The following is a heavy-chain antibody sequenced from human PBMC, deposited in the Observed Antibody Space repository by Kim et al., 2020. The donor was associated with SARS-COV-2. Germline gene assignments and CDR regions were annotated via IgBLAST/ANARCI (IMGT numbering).Heavy chain of an antibody. V-gene: IGHV1-69*13. J-gene: IGHJ4*02. D-gene: IGHD3-22*01. Sequence: SVKVSCKASGGTFGTYPISWVRQAPGQGLEWMGGIIPFFDTTNYAPKFQGRVTMTAAESTSTTYMELSSLKSGDTAVYFCASRFFDSSGNYHDYWGQGT. CDR1: GGTFGTYP. CDR3: ASRFFDSSGNYHDY. CDR2: IIPFFDTT.